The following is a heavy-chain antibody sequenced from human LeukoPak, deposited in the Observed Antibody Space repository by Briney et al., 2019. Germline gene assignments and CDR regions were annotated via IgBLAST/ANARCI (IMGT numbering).Heavy chain of an antibody. CDR2: INTNTGNP. D-gene: IGHD2-2*02. V-gene: IGHV7-4-1*02. Sequence: ASVKVSCKASGYTFTSYAMNWVRQAPGQGLEWMGWINTNTGNPTYAQGFTGRFVFSLDTSVSTAYLQISSLEAEDTAVYYCAREIVVVPAAIHGPPYYYYYGMDVWGQGTTVTVSS. CDR1: GYTFTSYA. J-gene: IGHJ6*02. CDR3: AREIVVVPAAIHGPPYYYYYGMDV.